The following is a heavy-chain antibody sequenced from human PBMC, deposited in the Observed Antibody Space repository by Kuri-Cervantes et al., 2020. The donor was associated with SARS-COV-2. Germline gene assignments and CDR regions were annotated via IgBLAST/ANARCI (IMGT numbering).Heavy chain of an antibody. CDR3: ARSRGYYDSSGQARHLIYF. V-gene: IGHV3-7*03. CDR2: IKQDGSEK. Sequence: GESLKISCAASGFTFSSYWMSWVRQAPGKGLEWVANIKQDGSEKYYVDSAKGRFTISRDNAKNSLYLQMNSLRAEDTAVYYCARSRGYYDSSGQARHLIYFWGQGTQVTVSS. D-gene: IGHD3-22*01. J-gene: IGHJ4*02. CDR1: GFTFSSYW.